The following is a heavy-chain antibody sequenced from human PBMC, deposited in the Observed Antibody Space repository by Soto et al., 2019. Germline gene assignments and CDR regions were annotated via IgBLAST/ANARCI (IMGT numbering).Heavy chain of an antibody. CDR2: ISAYNDNT. D-gene: IGHD2-2*01. V-gene: IGHV1-18*04. Sequence: ASVKVSCKASGYTFTNYGISWVRQAPGQGLQWMGWISAYNDNTNYAQKLQGRVTMTTDKSTSTAYMELRSLTSDDTAVYYCARASRSLGYCSSTSCSKGDYWGQGTLVTVSS. J-gene: IGHJ4*02. CDR1: GYTFTNYG. CDR3: ARASRSLGYCSSTSCSKGDY.